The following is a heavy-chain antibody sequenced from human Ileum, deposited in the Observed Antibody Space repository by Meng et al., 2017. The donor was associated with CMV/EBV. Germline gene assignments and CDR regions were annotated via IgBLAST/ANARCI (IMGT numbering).Heavy chain of an antibody. V-gene: IGHV4-39*07. D-gene: IGHD1-26*01. CDR1: GGSISSSSYY. J-gene: IGHJ4*02. Sequence: QLQLQESCPGLVKPSETLSLTCTVSGGSISSSSYYWGWIRQPPGKGLEWIGSIYYSGSTYYNPSLKSRVTISVDTSKNQFSLKLSSVTAADTAVYYCAREPVGATLYYFDYWGQGTLVTVSS. CDR3: AREPVGATLYYFDY. CDR2: IYYSGST.